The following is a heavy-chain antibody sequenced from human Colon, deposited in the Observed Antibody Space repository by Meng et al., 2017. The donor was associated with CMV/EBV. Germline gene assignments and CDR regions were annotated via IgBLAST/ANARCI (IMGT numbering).Heavy chain of an antibody. J-gene: IGHJ5*02. V-gene: IGHV1-69*05. CDR2: IVPIFGTT. CDR1: CNLSSHA. Sequence: CNLSSHAISWVRQAPGQGLEWMGGIVPIFGTTTYAQSFQGRVTITTDASTTTAYMELSGLRSEDTALYFCARGEYSSGYANNWFDPWGQGTLVTVSS. CDR3: ARGEYSSGYANNWFDP. D-gene: IGHD5-12*01.